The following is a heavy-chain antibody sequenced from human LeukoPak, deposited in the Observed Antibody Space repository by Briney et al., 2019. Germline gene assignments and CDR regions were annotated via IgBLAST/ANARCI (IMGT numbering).Heavy chain of an antibody. CDR2: IYYHENT. Sequence: SETLSLACTVSGGSISSYYWGWIRQAPGKGLEWIGSIYYHENTYYNSSLKSRVTISVDTSKNQFSLKLNSVTAADTAVYFCARRAYSAAYWKHFDYWGQGTLVTVSS. J-gene: IGHJ4*02. CDR1: GGSISSYY. CDR3: ARRAYSAAYWKHFDY. D-gene: IGHD1-1*01. V-gene: IGHV4-39*01.